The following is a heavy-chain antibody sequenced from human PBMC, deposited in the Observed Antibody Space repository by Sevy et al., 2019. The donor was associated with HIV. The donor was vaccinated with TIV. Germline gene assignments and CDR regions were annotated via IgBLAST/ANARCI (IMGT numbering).Heavy chain of an antibody. Sequence: SETLSLTCSVSAGSISAYYWSWIRQPPGKGLEWIAYIHDSGNSNYNPSLKSRVTISMDAFKNQLSQKVTSVTEADTGLCYWARAPPVRSGDDSLNWFDPWGQGILVTVSS. CDR1: AGSISAYY. V-gene: IGHV4-59*01. CDR2: IHDSGNS. D-gene: IGHD5-12*01. CDR3: ARAPPVRSGDDSLNWFDP. J-gene: IGHJ5*02.